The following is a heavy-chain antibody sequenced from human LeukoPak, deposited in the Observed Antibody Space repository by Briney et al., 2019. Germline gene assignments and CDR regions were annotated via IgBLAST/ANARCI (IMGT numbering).Heavy chain of an antibody. CDR1: GFTFSSYA. V-gene: IGHV3-23*01. Sequence: GGSLRLSCAASGFTFSSYAMGWVRQAPGKGLEWVSTISNSDSSTYYADLVKGRFTISRDNSENTLYLQMNSLRAEDTAVYYCAKATGYLLWGQGTLVTVSS. D-gene: IGHD1-14*01. CDR3: AKATGYLL. CDR2: ISNSDSST. J-gene: IGHJ4*02.